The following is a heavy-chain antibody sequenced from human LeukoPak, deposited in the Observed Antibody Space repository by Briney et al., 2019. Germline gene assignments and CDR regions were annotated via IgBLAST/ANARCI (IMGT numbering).Heavy chain of an antibody. CDR1: GGSISSGGYY. CDR2: IYHSGST. J-gene: IGHJ5*02. CDR3: ARQRAAGSKWFDP. Sequence: SETLSLTCTVSGGSISSGGYYWSWIRQPPEKGLEWIGYIYHSGSTYYNPSLKSRVTISVDRSKNQFSLKLSSVTAADTAVYYCARQRAAGSKWFDPWGQGTLVTVSS. V-gene: IGHV4-30-2*01. D-gene: IGHD6-13*01.